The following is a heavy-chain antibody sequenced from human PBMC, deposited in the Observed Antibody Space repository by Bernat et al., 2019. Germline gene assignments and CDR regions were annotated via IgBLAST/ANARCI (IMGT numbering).Heavy chain of an antibody. D-gene: IGHD3-16*02. CDR2: ISSKADGGTT. J-gene: IGHJ4*02. CDR1: GFTFYRYS. CDR3: LIDFMDDSYPFDY. V-gene: IGHV3-15*01. Sequence: EVHVVESGGDLVKPGESLRLSCAASGFTFYRYSMSWVRQAPGKGLEWVAHISSKADGGTTDNAAPVKGRFNISRDESKNTLYLQMTSLRAEDTAIYYSLIDFMDDSYPFDYWGQGTLVTVSS.